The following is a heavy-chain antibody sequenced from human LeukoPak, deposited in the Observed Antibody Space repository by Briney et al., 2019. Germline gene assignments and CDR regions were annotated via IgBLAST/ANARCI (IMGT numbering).Heavy chain of an antibody. CDR2: IRRQASGGTT. D-gene: IGHD3-22*01. V-gene: IGHV3-49*04. J-gene: IGHJ5*02. CDR3: TRWLTVDRAYDP. CDR1: GFTFGDFA. Sequence: PLRLSCAASGFTFGDFAMNWVRQAPGKGLEWVAFIRRQASGGTTEYAASVKGRFTISRDDSKSIAYLQMNSLKTEDTAVYYCTRWLTVDRAYDPWGQGTLVTVSS.